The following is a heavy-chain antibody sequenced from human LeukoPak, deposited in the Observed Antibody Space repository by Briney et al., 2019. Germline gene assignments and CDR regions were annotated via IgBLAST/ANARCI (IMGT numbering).Heavy chain of an antibody. D-gene: IGHD1-7*01. CDR1: GFTFTNFV. CDR3: AKDEWNWNYDLASQTYD. Sequence: GGSLRLSCAASGFTFTNFVMSWVRHPPGEGVGWVSAISGSGVSTYYADSVKGRFTVSRDTSKNTLYLQMSSRRAEDTAVYYWAKDEWNWNYDLASQTYDWGQGTLVTVCS. J-gene: IGHJ4*02. V-gene: IGHV3-23*01. CDR2: ISGSGVST.